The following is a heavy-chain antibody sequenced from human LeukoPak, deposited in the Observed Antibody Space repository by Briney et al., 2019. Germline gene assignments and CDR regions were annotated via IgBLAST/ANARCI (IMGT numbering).Heavy chain of an antibody. CDR2: INHSGST. Sequence: SETLSLTCAVYGGSFSGYYWSWIRQPPGKGLEWIGEINHSGSTNYNPPLKSRVNISVDTSKNQFSLKLSSVTAADTAVYYCARDRTTVTPFDFWGQGTLLTVSS. J-gene: IGHJ4*02. D-gene: IGHD4-17*01. V-gene: IGHV4-34*01. CDR1: GGSFSGYY. CDR3: ARDRTTVTPFDF.